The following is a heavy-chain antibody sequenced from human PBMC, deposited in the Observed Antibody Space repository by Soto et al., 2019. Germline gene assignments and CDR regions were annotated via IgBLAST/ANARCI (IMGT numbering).Heavy chain of an antibody. J-gene: IGHJ5*02. CDR1: GFGFSSYW. Sequence: GGSLRLSCEAWGFGFSSYWMHWVRQTPGKWPEWVSRIYNDGSWTVYADSVKGRFTISRDNAKNTMYLQMSSLTVEDTAVYYCERDLHGDTTPYFDLWGQGTLVTVSS. V-gene: IGHV3-74*01. CDR2: IYNDGSWT. CDR3: ERDLHGDTTPYFDL. D-gene: IGHD1-1*01.